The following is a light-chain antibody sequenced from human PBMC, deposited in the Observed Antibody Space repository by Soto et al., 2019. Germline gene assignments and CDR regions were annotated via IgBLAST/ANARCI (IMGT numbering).Light chain of an antibody. J-gene: IGKJ1*01. CDR1: QSIINY. Sequence: DIQMTQSPSSLSASVGDRVTINCRASQSIINYLNWYQQKPGTAPKFLIYAASSLQSGVPSRFSGSGSETNLTLTISSLQPDDFATYYCQQSYGIPRTFGQGTKVEIK. CDR2: AAS. CDR3: QQSYGIPRT. V-gene: IGKV1-39*01.